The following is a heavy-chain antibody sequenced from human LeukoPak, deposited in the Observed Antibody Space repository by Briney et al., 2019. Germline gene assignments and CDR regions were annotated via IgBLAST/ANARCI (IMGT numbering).Heavy chain of an antibody. Sequence: PGGSLRLSCAASGFTFSNYGMHWVRQAPGKGLVWVSRINSDGSSTSYADSVKGRFTISRDTAKNTLYLQMNSLRAEDTAVYYCARVGSSSSFDYWGQGTLVTVSS. CDR2: INSDGSST. V-gene: IGHV3-74*01. J-gene: IGHJ4*02. D-gene: IGHD6-13*01. CDR3: ARVGSSSSFDY. CDR1: GFTFSNYG.